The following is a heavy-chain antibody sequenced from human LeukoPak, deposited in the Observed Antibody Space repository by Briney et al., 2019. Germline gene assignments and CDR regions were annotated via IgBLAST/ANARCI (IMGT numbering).Heavy chain of an antibody. CDR3: ARDRTRFFL. J-gene: IGHJ4*02. CDR2: IRPDGSEK. CDR1: GFIFSNYW. V-gene: IGHV3-7*01. Sequence: PGGPLRLSCAASGFIFSNYWMSWVRQAPGKGLEWVANIRPDGSEKYYVDSVKGRFTISRDNAKNSLHLQMNSLRAEDTAVYYCARDRTRFFLGGQGTLVTVSS. D-gene: IGHD3-3*01.